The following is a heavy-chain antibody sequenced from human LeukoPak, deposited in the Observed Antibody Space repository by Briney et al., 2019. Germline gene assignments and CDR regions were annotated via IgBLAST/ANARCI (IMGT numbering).Heavy chain of an antibody. CDR2: IYTGGNT. J-gene: IGHJ4*02. CDR1: GFTFSDYY. CDR3: ARVDSYYDFWSGVKGDLYYFDY. Sequence: GGSLRLSCAASGFTFSDYYMSWIRQAPGKGLEWVSVIYTGGNTYYADSVKGRFTISRDNSKNTLYLQMNSLRAEDTAVYYCARVDSYYDFWSGVKGDLYYFDYWGQGTLVTVSS. V-gene: IGHV3-66*01. D-gene: IGHD3-3*01.